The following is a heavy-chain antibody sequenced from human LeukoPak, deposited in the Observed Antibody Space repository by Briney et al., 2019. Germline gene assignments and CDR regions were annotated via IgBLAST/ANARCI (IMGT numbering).Heavy chain of an antibody. CDR2: ISAYNGNT. J-gene: IGHJ6*02. D-gene: IGHD3-3*01. Sequence: ASVKVSCKASGYTFTSYGISWVRQAPGQGLEWMGWISAYNGNTNYAQKLQGRVTMTTDTSTSTAYMELRSLRSDDTAVYYCARDTIFGVVTVYYYYGMDVWGQGTTATVSS. V-gene: IGHV1-18*01. CDR3: ARDTIFGVVTVYYYYGMDV. CDR1: GYTFTSYG.